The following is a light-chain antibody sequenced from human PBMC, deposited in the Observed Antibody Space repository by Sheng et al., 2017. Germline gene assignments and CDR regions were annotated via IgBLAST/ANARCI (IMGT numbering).Light chain of an antibody. J-gene: IGLJ3*02. CDR2: DVS. CDR3: CSYAGSYTWV. CDR1: SSDVGGYNY. Sequence: QSALTQPRSVSGSPGQSVTISCTGTSSDVGGYNYVSWYQQHPGRAPKVMIYDVSKRPSGVPDRFSGSKSGNTASLTISGLQVEDEADYYCCSYAGSYTWVFGGGTKLTVL. V-gene: IGLV2-11*01.